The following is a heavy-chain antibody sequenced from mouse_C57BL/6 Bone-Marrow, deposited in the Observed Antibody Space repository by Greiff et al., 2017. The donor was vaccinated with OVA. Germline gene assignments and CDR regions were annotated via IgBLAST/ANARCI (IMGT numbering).Heavy chain of an antibody. J-gene: IGHJ2*01. D-gene: IGHD2-4*01. Sequence: EVQVVESGGGLVQPKGSLKLSCAASGFSFTTYAMNWVRQAPGKGLEWVARIRSKSNNYATYYADSVKDRFTISRDDSESMLYLQMNNLKTEDTAMYYCVRQSYYDYDKYYFDYWGQGTTLTVSS. V-gene: IGHV10-1*01. CDR2: IRSKSNNYAT. CDR3: VRQSYYDYDKYYFDY. CDR1: GFSFTTYA.